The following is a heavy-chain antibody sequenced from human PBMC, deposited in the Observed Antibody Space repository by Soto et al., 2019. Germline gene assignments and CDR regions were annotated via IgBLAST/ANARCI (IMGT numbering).Heavy chain of an antibody. CDR2: ISAYNGNT. V-gene: IGHV1-18*01. CDR3: ARGAIYDSSGYYPTTPFYYYYGMDV. J-gene: IGHJ6*02. CDR1: GYTFTSYG. Sequence: ASVKVSCKASGYTFTSYGISWVRQAPGQGLEWMGWISAYNGNTNYAQKLQGRVTMTTDTSTSTAYMELRSLRSDDTAVYYCARGAIYDSSGYYPTTPFYYYYGMDVWGQGTTVTVSS. D-gene: IGHD3-22*01.